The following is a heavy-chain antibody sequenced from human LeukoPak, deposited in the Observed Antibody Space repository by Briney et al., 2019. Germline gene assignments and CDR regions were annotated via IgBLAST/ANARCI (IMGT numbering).Heavy chain of an antibody. D-gene: IGHD3-22*01. Sequence: GASVKVSCKVSGYTFTGYYMHWVRQAPGQGLEWMGRINPNSGGTNYAQKFQGRVTMTRDPSISTAYKEPSRLRSDDTAVYYCAVGSTLGYYDSSGHSGRYFQHWGQGTLVTVSS. J-gene: IGHJ1*01. CDR1: GYTFTGYY. CDR3: AVGSTLGYYDSSGHSGRYFQH. CDR2: INPNSGGT. V-gene: IGHV1-2*06.